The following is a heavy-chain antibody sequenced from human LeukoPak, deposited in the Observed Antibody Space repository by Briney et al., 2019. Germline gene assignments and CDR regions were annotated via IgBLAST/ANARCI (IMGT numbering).Heavy chain of an antibody. CDR1: GGTFSSYA. V-gene: IGHV1-69*13. Sequence: SVKVSCKASGGTFSSYAISWVRQAPGQGLEWMGGIIPIFGTANYAQKFQGRVTITADESTSTAYMELSSLRSEDTAVYYCAGGSGGYSGYDYVPGYYYYGMDVWGQGTTVTVSS. CDR2: IIPIFGTA. D-gene: IGHD5-12*01. CDR3: AGGSGGYSGYDYVPGYYYYGMDV. J-gene: IGHJ6*02.